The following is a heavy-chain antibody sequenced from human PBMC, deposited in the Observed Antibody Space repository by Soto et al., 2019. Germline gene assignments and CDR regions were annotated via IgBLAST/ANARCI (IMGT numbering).Heavy chain of an antibody. CDR2: VIPIFDVT. V-gene: IGHV1-69*02. CDR3: ARDRDNSNWPNFDY. D-gene: IGHD6-13*01. CDR1: GGTFSIYT. Sequence: QVQLVQSGSEVKKPGSSVKVSCKASGGTFSIYTISWVRQAPGQGLEWMGRVIPIFDVTSYAQRFQGRVTMTADKSTTTAYMELRSLRSEDTAVYYCARDRDNSNWPNFDYWGQGTLVTVSS. J-gene: IGHJ4*02.